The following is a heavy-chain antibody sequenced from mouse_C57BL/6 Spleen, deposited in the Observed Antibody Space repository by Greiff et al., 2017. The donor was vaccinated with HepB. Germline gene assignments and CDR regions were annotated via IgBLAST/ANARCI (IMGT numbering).Heavy chain of an antibody. CDR3: ARARPLSTMITTRVDFYYFDY. CDR2: IYPRSGNT. D-gene: IGHD2-4*01. Sequence: VQLQQSGAELARPGASVKLSCKASGYTFTSYGISWVKQRTGQGLEWIGEIYPRSGNTYYNEKFKGKATLTADKSSSTAYMELRSLTSEDSAVYCCARARPLSTMITTRVDFYYFDYWGQGTTLTVSS. V-gene: IGHV1-81*01. J-gene: IGHJ2*01. CDR1: GYTFTSYG.